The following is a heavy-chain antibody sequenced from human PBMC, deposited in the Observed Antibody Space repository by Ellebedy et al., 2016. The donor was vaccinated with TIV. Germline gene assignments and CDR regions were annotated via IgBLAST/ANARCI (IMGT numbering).Heavy chain of an antibody. Sequence: GESLKISCAASGFIFSNYVMAWVRQVPGKGLEWVSAMAEYDGRTFYADSVRGRFPISRDNSVNTLFLHLHSLRAEDTAIYYCTKRAEDWGFFDYWGQGARVTVSS. V-gene: IGHV3-23*01. CDR3: TKRAEDWGFFDY. D-gene: IGHD3/OR15-3a*01. CDR2: MAEYDGRT. CDR1: GFIFSNYV. J-gene: IGHJ4*02.